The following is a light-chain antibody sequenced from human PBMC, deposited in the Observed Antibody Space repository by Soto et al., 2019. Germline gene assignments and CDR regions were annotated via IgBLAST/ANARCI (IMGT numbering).Light chain of an antibody. CDR1: SSDVGSYNY. J-gene: IGLJ1*01. Sequence: QSALAQPASVPGSPGQSITISCTGTSSDVGSYNYVSWYQHHPGKAPRLMIYASSNRPSGVSHRFSGSRSGNTASLTISGLQAEDDADYYCNSYARGSELYVFGAGTKVTVL. CDR3: NSYARGSELYV. V-gene: IGLV2-14*01. CDR2: ASS.